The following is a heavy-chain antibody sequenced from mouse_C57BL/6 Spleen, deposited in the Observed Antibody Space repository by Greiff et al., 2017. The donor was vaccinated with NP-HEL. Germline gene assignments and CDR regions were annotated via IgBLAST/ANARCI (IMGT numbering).Heavy chain of an antibody. CDR2: ISSGGSYT. CDR1: GFTFSSYG. J-gene: IGHJ1*03. V-gene: IGHV5-6*01. CDR3: ARSYDYYWYFDV. Sequence: EVKLQESGGDLVKPGGSLKLSCAASGFTFSSYGMSWVRQTPDKRLEWVATISSGGSYTYYPDSVKGRFTISRDNAKNTLYLQMSSLKSEDTAMYYCARSYDYYWYFDVWGTGTTVTVSS. D-gene: IGHD2-4*01.